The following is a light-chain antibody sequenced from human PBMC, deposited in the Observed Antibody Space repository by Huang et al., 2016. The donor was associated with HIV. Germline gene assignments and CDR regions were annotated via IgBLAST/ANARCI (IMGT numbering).Light chain of an antibody. CDR3: QQYNNWPRT. V-gene: IGKV3-15*01. CDR1: QSVTAN. Sequence: EIVMTQSPDILSVSPGERATLSCRASQSVTANLAWYQHKPGQAPRLLIYGASTRASLSPARFNASGSGTEFTLTINSRQSEDFAIYYCQQYNNWPRTFGPGTKVDVK. J-gene: IGKJ3*01. CDR2: GAS.